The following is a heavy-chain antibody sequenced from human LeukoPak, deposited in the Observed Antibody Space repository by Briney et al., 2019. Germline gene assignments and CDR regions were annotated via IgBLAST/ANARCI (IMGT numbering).Heavy chain of an antibody. CDR3: ARGYVGAFDI. J-gene: IGHJ3*02. CDR1: GFTFSSYW. CDR2: INSEGSTT. V-gene: IGHV3-74*01. D-gene: IGHD4-23*01. Sequence: PGGSLRLSCAASGFTFSSYWMHWVRQAPGKGLVWVSHINSEGSTTTYADSVKGRFTISRDNAKNTLSLQMNSLRAEDTAVYYCARGYVGAFDIWGQGTVVTVSS.